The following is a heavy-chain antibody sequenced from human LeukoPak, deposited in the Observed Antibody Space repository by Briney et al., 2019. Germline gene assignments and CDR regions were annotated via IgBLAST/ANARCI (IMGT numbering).Heavy chain of an antibody. Sequence: GASVKVSCKASGYTFTGYYMHWVRQAPGQGLEWMGWINPNSGGTNYAQKFQGRVTMTRDTSISTAYMELSRLRSDDTAVYYCAREPLKARRPPKTNWGPFDPWGQGTLVTVSS. D-gene: IGHD7-27*01. CDR2: INPNSGGT. V-gene: IGHV1-2*02. CDR3: AREPLKARRPPKTNWGPFDP. J-gene: IGHJ5*02. CDR1: GYTFTGYY.